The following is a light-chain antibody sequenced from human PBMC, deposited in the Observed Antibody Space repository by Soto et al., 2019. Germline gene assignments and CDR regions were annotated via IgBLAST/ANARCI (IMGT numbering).Light chain of an antibody. CDR1: SNDVGGYDF. J-gene: IGLJ6*01. Sequence: QSALTQPASVSGSPGQSITISCTGTSNDVGGYDFVSWYQHHPGKAPKLIIYDVNNRPSGLSNRFSGSKSGNTAPLTISGLQTEDEADYYCSSYTTTHTRVFGSGTK. CDR3: SSYTTTHTRV. CDR2: DVN. V-gene: IGLV2-14*01.